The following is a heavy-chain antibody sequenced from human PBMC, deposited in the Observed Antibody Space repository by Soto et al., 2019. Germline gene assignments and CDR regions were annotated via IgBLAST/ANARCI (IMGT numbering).Heavy chain of an antibody. CDR1: GGSFSDYS. D-gene: IGHD4-17*01. CDR2: IYYSGST. V-gene: IGHV4-30-4*08. Sequence: SETLSLTCAVYGGSFSDYSWTWIRQPPGKGLEWIGYIYYSGSTYYNPSLKSRVTISVDTSKNQFSLKLSSVTAADTAVYYCAREGTVTPYNWFDPSGQGTLVTVSS. CDR3: AREGTVTPYNWFDP. J-gene: IGHJ5*02.